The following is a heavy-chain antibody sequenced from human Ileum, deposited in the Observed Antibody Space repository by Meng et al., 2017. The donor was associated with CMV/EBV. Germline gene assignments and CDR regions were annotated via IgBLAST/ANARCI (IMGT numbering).Heavy chain of an antibody. D-gene: IGHD3-16*01. CDR2: IYYSGTT. CDR1: VGSVRSGNYF. V-gene: IGHV4-61*01. Sequence: SLRCTVSVGSVRSGNYFWSWIRPPPGKGLEWIGYIYYSGTTSYNPSLKSRVTISIDASNNELSLKLNSVTVADTAVHYCARGWGWFDPWGQGTLVTVSS. J-gene: IGHJ5*02. CDR3: ARGWGWFDP.